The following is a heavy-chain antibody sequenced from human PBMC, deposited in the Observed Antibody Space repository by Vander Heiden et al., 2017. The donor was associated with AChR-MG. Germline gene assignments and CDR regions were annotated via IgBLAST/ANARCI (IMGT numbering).Heavy chain of an antibody. D-gene: IGHD4-17*01. Sequence: EVQRVASGGGLVKPGGSFRPTAPASGSTFSNAGWTGVRQAPGKGLEWGGRIKSKTDGGTTDYAAPVKGRFTISRDDSKNTLYLQMNSLKTEDTDVYYCTTSTVTTWGGYYYYYMDVWGKGTTVTVSS. J-gene: IGHJ6*03. V-gene: IGHV3-15*01. CDR1: GSTFSNAG. CDR2: IKSKTDGGTT. CDR3: TTSTVTTWGGYYYYYMDV.